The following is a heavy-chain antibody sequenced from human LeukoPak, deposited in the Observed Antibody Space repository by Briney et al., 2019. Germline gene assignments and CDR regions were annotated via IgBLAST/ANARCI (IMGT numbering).Heavy chain of an antibody. Sequence: SETLSLTCAVYGGSFNTYYWTWIRQPPGKGLEWIGEIYHSGGTTYNPSFKSRVTISLHTSKNQFFLNLTSVTAADTAAYFCARLSRKGRIVVNTFDIWGQGTLVTVSS. V-gene: IGHV4-34*01. CDR1: GGSFNTYY. CDR3: ARLSRKGRIVVNTFDI. J-gene: IGHJ3*02. D-gene: IGHD3-22*01. CDR2: IYHSGGT.